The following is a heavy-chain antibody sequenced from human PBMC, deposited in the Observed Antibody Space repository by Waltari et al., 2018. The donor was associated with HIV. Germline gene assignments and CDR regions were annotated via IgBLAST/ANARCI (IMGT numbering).Heavy chain of an antibody. CDR1: GFTFSSYE. CDR3: ARDSMVRGYGMDV. Sequence: EVQLVESGGGLVQPGGSLRLSCAASGFTFSSYEMNWFRQAPGKGLEWVSYISSSGSTIYYADSVKGRFTISRDNAKNSLYLQMNSLRAEDTAVYYCARDSMVRGYGMDVWGQGTTVTVSS. J-gene: IGHJ6*02. CDR2: ISSSGSTI. V-gene: IGHV3-48*03. D-gene: IGHD3-10*01.